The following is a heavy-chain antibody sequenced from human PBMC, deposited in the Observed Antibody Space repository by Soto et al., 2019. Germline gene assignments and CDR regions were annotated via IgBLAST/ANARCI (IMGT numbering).Heavy chain of an antibody. J-gene: IGHJ6*02. CDR2: IYYSGST. D-gene: IGHD3-10*01. Sequence: SETLSLTCTVSCGSISSGGYYWSWIRQHPGKGLEWIGYIYYSGSTYYNPSLKSRVTISVDTSKNQFSLKLSSVTAADTAVYYCASSITMVRGVTPHYYGMDVWGQGTTVTVS. V-gene: IGHV4-31*03. CDR1: CGSISSGGYY. CDR3: ASSITMVRGVTPHYYGMDV.